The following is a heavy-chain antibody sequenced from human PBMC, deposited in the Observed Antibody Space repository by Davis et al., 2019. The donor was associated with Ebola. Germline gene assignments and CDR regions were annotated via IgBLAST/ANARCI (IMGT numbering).Heavy chain of an antibody. Sequence: GESLKISCTDSVITFSSYAMNWVRQAPGMGLEWVSTISGSGGSTYYGDSVKGRFTISRDNSKNTLYLQMNSLRAEDTAVYYCAKEQALRYFPPGVFDIWGQGTMVTVSS. J-gene: IGHJ3*02. CDR3: AKEQALRYFPPGVFDI. D-gene: IGHD3-9*01. CDR1: VITFSSYA. V-gene: IGHV3-23*01. CDR2: ISGSGGST.